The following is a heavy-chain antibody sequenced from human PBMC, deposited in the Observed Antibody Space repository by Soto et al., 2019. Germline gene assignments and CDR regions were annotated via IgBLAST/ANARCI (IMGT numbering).Heavy chain of an antibody. V-gene: IGHV3-23*01. Sequence: EVQMLESGGGLVQPGGSLRLSCAASGFTFSSYALTWVRQAPGKGLEWVSGISDGGDSTHYADSVKGRFTVSRDNSKNTLYRQINSVRAEDTAVYYCAQHSTTYDSWSGAVKGAFDVWGQGTMVTVSS. CDR1: GFTFSSYA. D-gene: IGHD3-3*01. CDR3: AQHSTTYDSWSGAVKGAFDV. J-gene: IGHJ3*01. CDR2: ISDGGDST.